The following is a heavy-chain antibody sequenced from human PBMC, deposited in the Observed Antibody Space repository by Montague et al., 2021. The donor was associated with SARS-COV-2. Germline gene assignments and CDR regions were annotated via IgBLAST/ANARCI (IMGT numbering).Heavy chain of an antibody. CDR1: GGSINSNY. CDR3: ARVRWELRVGYYYFDY. J-gene: IGHJ4*02. V-gene: IGHV4-59*01. Sequence: SETLSLTCTVSGGSINSNYWSWIRQPPGKGLEWIGNVFYSGSTNYNPSLKSRLTISVDTSENQFSLKVTSVTPADTAVYYCARVRWELRVGYYYFDYWGQGTLVTVSS. D-gene: IGHD4-23*01. CDR2: VFYSGST.